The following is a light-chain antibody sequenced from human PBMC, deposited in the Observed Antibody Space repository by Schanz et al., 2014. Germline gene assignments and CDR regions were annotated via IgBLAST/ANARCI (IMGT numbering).Light chain of an antibody. CDR3: QQYNSYRT. V-gene: IGKV1-39*01. J-gene: IGKJ1*01. CDR1: QSIYTY. Sequence: IQMTQSPSSLSASVGDRVTITCRAGQSIYTYLNWYQQKPGKAPKLLIYGASSLQGGIPSRFSGSGSGTDFTLTISSLQPDDFATYYCQQYNSYRTFGQGTKVEIK. CDR2: GAS.